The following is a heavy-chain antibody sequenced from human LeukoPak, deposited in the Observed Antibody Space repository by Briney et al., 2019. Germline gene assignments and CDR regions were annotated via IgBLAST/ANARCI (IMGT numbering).Heavy chain of an antibody. J-gene: IGHJ4*02. Sequence: PGGSLRLSCAASGFSFSDYTMHWVRQAPGKGLEWLSFISYDGSNENYADSVKGRFSISRDSPKNTLYLQMSSLTTEDSAVYFCARREYSNGWLTFDYWGQGAQVTVSS. D-gene: IGHD6-19*01. V-gene: IGHV3-30*04. CDR1: GFSFSDYT. CDR2: ISYDGSNE. CDR3: ARREYSNGWLTFDY.